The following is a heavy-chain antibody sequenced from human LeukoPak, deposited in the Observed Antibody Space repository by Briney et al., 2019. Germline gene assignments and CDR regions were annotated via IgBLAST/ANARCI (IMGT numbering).Heavy chain of an antibody. CDR2: IYYSGST. Sequence: SETLSLTCTVSGGSISSGDYYWSWIRQPPGKGLEWIGYIYYSGSTYYNPSLKSRVTISVDTSKNQFSLKLSSVTAADTAVYYCARDMLTCSGGSCYSSGFDYWGQGTLVTVSS. J-gene: IGHJ4*02. V-gene: IGHV4-30-4*01. CDR3: ARDMLTCSGGSCYSSGFDY. CDR1: GGSISSGDYY. D-gene: IGHD2-15*01.